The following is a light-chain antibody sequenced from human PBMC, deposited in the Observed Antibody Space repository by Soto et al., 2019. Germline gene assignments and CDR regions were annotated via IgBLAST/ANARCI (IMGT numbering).Light chain of an antibody. CDR3: GTWDSNLSAGWV. V-gene: IGLV1-51*01. CDR2: DTN. J-gene: IGLJ3*02. Sequence: QSVLTQPPSVSGAPGQGVTISCTGSSSNFGAGYDVHWYQQLPGTAPKLLIYDTNKRPSGIPDRFSGSKSGTSATLGITGLQTGDEADYYCGTWDSNLSAGWVFGGGTKLTVL. CDR1: SSNFGAGYD.